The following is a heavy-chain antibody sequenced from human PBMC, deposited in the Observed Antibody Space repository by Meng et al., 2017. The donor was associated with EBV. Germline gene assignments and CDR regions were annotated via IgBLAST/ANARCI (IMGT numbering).Heavy chain of an antibody. V-gene: IGHV1-46*01. D-gene: IGHD1/OR15-1a*01. CDR2: IIPAGGNT. CDR3: VRELVGGTFDY. J-gene: IGHJ4*02. Sequence: QVQRVQFGAEVKKPGASVKVSCKASGYTFTSYYLHWVRQAPGQGLEWMGIIIPAGGNTNYAQKFRGRFTMTRDTSTSTVYMDLSILTSEDTAVYYCVRELVGGTFDYWGQGTLVTVSS. CDR1: GYTFTSYY.